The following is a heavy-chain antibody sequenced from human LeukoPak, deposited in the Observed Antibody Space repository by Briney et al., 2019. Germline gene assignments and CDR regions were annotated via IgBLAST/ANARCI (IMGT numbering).Heavy chain of an antibody. Sequence: GGSLRLSCAASGFTFSSYWMNWARQAPGKGLEWVAVIWYDGSNKYYADSVKGRFTISRDNSKNTLYLQMNSLRAEDTAVYYCARDMKPRDMYYYYGMDVWGQGTTVTVSS. D-gene: IGHD3-16*01. CDR3: ARDMKPRDMYYYYGMDV. V-gene: IGHV3-33*08. J-gene: IGHJ6*02. CDR1: GFTFSSYW. CDR2: IWYDGSNK.